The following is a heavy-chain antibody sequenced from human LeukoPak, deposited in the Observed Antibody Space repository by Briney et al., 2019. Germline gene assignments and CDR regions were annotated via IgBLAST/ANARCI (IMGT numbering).Heavy chain of an antibody. D-gene: IGHD6-6*01. CDR2: IYYSGST. V-gene: IGHV4-59*08. Sequence: PSETLSLTCTVSGGSISSYYWSWIRQPPGKGLEWIGYIYYSGSTNYNPSLKSRVTISVDTSKNQFSLKLSSVTAADTAVYYCARHGHSSSSFYFGYWGQGTLVTVSS. CDR1: GGSISSYY. CDR3: ARHGHSSSSFYFGY. J-gene: IGHJ4*02.